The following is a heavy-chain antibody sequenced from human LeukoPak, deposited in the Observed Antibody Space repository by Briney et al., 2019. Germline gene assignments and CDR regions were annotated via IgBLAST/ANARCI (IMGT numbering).Heavy chain of an antibody. CDR1: GGSISSSSYY. J-gene: IGHJ3*02. CDR3: ARRRAPITMIVVVLAFDI. Sequence: SETLSLTCTVSGGSISSSSYYWGWIRQPPGKGPEWIGSIYYSGSTYYNPSLKSRVTISVDTSKNQFSLKLSSVTAADTAVYYCARRRAPITMIVVVLAFDIWGQGTMVTVSS. CDR2: IYYSGST. D-gene: IGHD3-22*01. V-gene: IGHV4-39*01.